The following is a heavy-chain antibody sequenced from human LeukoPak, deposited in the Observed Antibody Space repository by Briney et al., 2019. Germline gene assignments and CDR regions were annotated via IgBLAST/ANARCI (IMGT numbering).Heavy chain of an antibody. CDR2: INPNTGDT. CDR3: ARDLYYYGSGSYYDVFDV. J-gene: IGHJ3*01. V-gene: IGHV1-18*04. CDR1: GYTFTGYH. D-gene: IGHD3-10*01. Sequence: ASVKVSCKASGYTFTGYHMHWVRQAPGQGLEWMGWINPNTGDTNYAQKLQGRVTMTTDTSTSTAYMELRSLRSDDTAIYYCARDLYYYGSGSYYDVFDVWGQGTMVTVSS.